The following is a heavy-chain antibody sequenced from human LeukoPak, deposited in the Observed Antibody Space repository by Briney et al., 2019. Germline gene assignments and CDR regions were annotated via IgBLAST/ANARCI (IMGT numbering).Heavy chain of an antibody. CDR1: GLTFSSYG. CDR2: IRYDGSNK. V-gene: IGHV3-30*02. J-gene: IGHJ4*02. CDR3: AREAGYSSGWSSQKYYFDY. Sequence: GGSLRLSCAASGLTFSSYGMHWVRQAPGKGLEWVAFIRYDGSNKYYADSVKGRFTISRDNSKNTLYLHVNSLRPEDTAVYYCAREAGYSSGWSSQKYYFDYWGQGTLVTVSS. D-gene: IGHD6-19*01.